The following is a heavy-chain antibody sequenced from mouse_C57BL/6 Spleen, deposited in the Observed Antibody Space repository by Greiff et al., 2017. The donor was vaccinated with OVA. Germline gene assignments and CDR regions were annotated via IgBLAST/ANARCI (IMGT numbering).Heavy chain of an antibody. CDR1: GYTFTSYW. J-gene: IGHJ3*01. D-gene: IGHD1-1*01. Sequence: QVQLQQPGAELVKPGASVKLSCKASGYTFTSYWMHWVKQRPGRGLEWIGRIDPNSGGTKYNEKFKSKATLTVDKPSSPAYMQLSSVTSEDSAVYYCAREGNYYGSISFAYWGQGTLVTVSA. CDR3: AREGNYYGSISFAY. CDR2: IDPNSGGT. V-gene: IGHV1-72*01.